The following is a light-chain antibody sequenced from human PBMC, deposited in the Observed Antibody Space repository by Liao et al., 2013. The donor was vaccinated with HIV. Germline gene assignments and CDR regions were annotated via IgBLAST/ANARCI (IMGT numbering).Light chain of an antibody. Sequence: SYDLTQPPSVSVSPGQTAAITCSGDYLGDKYVCWYQQRPGQSPVLLIYQDNKRPSGIPERFSGSTSGNTATLTISGTQAIDEADYYCQTWDSTSFVFGTGT. CDR1: YLGDKY. CDR2: QDN. J-gene: IGLJ1*01. CDR3: QTWDSTSFV. V-gene: IGLV3-1*01.